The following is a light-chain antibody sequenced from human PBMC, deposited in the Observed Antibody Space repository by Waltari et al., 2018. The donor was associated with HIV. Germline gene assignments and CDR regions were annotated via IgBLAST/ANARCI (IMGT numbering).Light chain of an antibody. V-gene: IGLV3-19*01. J-gene: IGLJ2*01. Sequence: SSELTQDPTVSVALGQTVRITCRGDSLRSFYASWYQQKPGQAPLLVIYGKDNRPSGVPDRFSGSKSGTSASLAITGLQAEDEADYYCQSYDSSLSASVFGEGTKLTVL. CDR2: GKD. CDR1: SLRSFY. CDR3: QSYDSSLSASV.